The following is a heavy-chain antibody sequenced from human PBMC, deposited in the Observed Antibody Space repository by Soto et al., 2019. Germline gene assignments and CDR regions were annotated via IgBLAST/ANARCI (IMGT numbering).Heavy chain of an antibody. CDR2: ISTFHGNT. J-gene: IGHJ6*02. D-gene: IGHD3-9*01. Sequence: ASVKVSCTASGYTFTSYGISWVRQAPGQGLEWMGWISTFHGNTNYAQKFQGSVTMTTDTSTSTAYMELSSLRSEDTAVYYCAAESLYDILTGYYMGFYGMDVWGQGTTVTVSS. CDR1: GYTFTSYG. CDR3: AAESLYDILTGYYMGFYGMDV. V-gene: IGHV1-18*04.